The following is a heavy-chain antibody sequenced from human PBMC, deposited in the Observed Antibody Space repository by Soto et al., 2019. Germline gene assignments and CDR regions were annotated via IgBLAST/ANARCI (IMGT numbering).Heavy chain of an antibody. CDR3: ARRTVNIRTFYSGLKTHCFDY. Sequence: QLQLQESGPGLVKPSETLSLTCAVSGGSISSSSYYWGWIRQPPGKGLERIGSIYYSGSTYYTPSIQSRVAISVDTSKNQFSLKRNSVTAADTAVYYCARRTVNIRTFYSGLKTHCFDYWGQGTLVTVSS. CDR1: GGSISSSSYY. CDR2: IYYSGST. V-gene: IGHV4-39*01. D-gene: IGHD6-19*01. J-gene: IGHJ4*02.